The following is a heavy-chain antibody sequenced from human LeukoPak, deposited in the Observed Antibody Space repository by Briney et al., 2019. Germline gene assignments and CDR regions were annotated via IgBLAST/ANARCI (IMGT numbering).Heavy chain of an antibody. J-gene: IGHJ4*02. CDR3: ARRRFWSGYLGYFDY. V-gene: IGHV4-34*01. D-gene: IGHD3-3*01. CDR2: INHSGST. Sequence: SETLSLTCAVYGGSFSGYYWSWIRQPPGKGLEWIGEINHSGSTNYNPSLKSRVTISVDTSKNQFSLKLSSVTAADTAVYYCARRRFWSGYLGYFDYWGQGTLVTGSS. CDR1: GGSFSGYY.